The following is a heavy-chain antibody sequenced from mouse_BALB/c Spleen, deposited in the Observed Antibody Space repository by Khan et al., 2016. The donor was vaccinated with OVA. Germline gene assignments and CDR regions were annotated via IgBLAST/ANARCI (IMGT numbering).Heavy chain of an antibody. CDR2: ISPSVTL. Sequence: EVQLQESGPGLVKPSQSLSLTSTFTASSITGIYAWNWFRQFPGKNLEWLGSISPSVTLNYNPAVKSRISITRDTSKNQFFLQLNSVTTEDTATYYCARDGSRYNYAMDYWGQGTSVTVSS. J-gene: IGHJ4*01. CDR3: ARDGSRYNYAMDY. D-gene: IGHD2-3*01. V-gene: IGHV3-2*02. CDR1: ASSITGIYA.